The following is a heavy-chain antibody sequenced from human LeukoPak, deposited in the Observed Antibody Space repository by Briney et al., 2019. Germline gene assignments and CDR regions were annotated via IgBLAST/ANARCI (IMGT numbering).Heavy chain of an antibody. J-gene: IGHJ4*02. CDR2: ISSSSSYI. D-gene: IGHD3-16*02. CDR1: GFTFSDYY. CDR3: ARGMITFGGVIAQIDY. V-gene: IGHV3-11*06. Sequence: GGSLRLSCAASGFTFSDYYMSWIRQAPGKGLEWVSSISSSSSYIYYADSVKGRFTISRDNAKNSLYLQMNSLRAEDTAVYYCARGMITFGGVIAQIDYWGQGTLVTVSS.